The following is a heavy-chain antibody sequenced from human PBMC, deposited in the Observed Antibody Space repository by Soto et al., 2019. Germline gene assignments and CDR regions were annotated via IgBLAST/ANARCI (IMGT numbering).Heavy chain of an antibody. CDR1: GYTFTTYG. D-gene: IGHD6-6*01. Sequence: QVQLVQSGAEVKKPGASLKVSCKASGYTFTTYGLSWVRQAPEQGLEWMGWISVYNGNTHYARAFEGRVTMTTDTSTSTAYMELRSLRSDDTAVYYCARDREAARPGWFDPWGQGTLVTVSS. CDR3: ARDREAARPGWFDP. J-gene: IGHJ5*02. V-gene: IGHV1-18*04. CDR2: ISVYNGNT.